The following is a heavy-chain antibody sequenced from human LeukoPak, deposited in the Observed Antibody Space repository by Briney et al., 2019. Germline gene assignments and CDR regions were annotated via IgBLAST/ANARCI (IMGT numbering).Heavy chain of an antibody. J-gene: IGHJ4*02. V-gene: IGHV3-21*01. Sequence: GGSLRLSCAASGFTFSSYTMNWVRQAPGKGLEWVSSISSVSSFIYYVDSVKGRFTISRDNAKNSLYLQMNSLRVEDTAVYYCARGQFCGGDCFYFDYWGQGTLVTVSS. CDR3: ARGQFCGGDCFYFDY. CDR2: ISSVSSFI. D-gene: IGHD2-21*01. CDR1: GFTFSSYT.